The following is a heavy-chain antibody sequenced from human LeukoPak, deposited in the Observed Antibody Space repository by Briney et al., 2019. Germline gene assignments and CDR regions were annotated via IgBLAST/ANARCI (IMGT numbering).Heavy chain of an antibody. CDR2: ISYDGDNK. Sequence: QPGGSLRLSCAASGFTFSVYTLHWVRQAPGKGLEWLAVISYDGDNKYYADSVKGRFTISRDNSKNTLYLQMTRLRAEDTAVYYCARDAPHNWNYPVDAFDIWGQGTMVTVSS. J-gene: IGHJ3*02. D-gene: IGHD1-7*01. CDR3: ARDAPHNWNYPVDAFDI. CDR1: GFTFSVYT. V-gene: IGHV3-30-3*01.